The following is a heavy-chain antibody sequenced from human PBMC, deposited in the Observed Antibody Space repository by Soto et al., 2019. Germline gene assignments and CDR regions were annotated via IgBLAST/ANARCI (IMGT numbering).Heavy chain of an antibody. J-gene: IGHJ4*02. V-gene: IGHV1-46*01. CDR2: INPSDDAT. D-gene: IGHD3-22*01. Sequence: ASVKVSCKASGYTFTKYYMHWVRQAPGQGLEWMGIINPSDDATSYAEKFQGRLTMTKDTSTSTVYMEMSSLRSEDTAVYYCARDLTREGDYYDRSGYYLDYWGQGTLVTVSS. CDR3: ARDLTREGDYYDRSGYYLDY. CDR1: GYTFTKYY.